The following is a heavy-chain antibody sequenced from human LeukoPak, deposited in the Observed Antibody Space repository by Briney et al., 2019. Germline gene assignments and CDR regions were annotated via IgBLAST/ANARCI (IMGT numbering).Heavy chain of an antibody. CDR1: GGFITSNTYY. J-gene: IGHJ4*02. CDR3: ATSPRYPDYFDY. D-gene: IGHD1-14*01. Sequence: PSETLSLTCTVSGGFITSNTYYWVWIRQPPGKGLEWIGSIYYTGSPYYNPSLKSRVTISVDTSKNQFSLQLYSVTAADTAVYYCATSPRYPDYFDYWGQGTLVTVSS. CDR2: IYYTGSP. V-gene: IGHV4-39*07.